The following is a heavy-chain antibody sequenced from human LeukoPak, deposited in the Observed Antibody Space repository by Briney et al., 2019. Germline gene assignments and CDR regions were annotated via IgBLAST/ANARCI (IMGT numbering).Heavy chain of an antibody. V-gene: IGHV4-34*01. CDR1: GGSFSGYY. J-gene: IGHJ4*02. CDR3: ARGQLRRYYFDY. D-gene: IGHD2-2*01. CDR2: INHSGST. Sequence: SETLSLTCAVYGGSFSGYYWSWIRQPPRKGLEWIGEINHSGSTNYNPSLKSRVTISVDTSKNQFSLKLSSVTAADTAVYYCARGQLRRYYFDYWGQGTLVTVSS.